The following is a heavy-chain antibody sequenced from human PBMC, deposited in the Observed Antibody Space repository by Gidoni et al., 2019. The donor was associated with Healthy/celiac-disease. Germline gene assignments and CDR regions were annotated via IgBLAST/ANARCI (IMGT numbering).Heavy chain of an antibody. D-gene: IGHD2-2*01. CDR3: AREGYCSSTSCSIVYDY. CDR1: GFTFSSYE. J-gene: IGHJ4*02. Sequence: EVQLVESGGGLVQPGGSLRLACAASGFTFSSYEMNWVRQATGKGLEWVSYISSSGSTIYYADSVKGRFTISRDNAKNSLYLQMNSLRAEDTAVYYCAREGYCSSTSCSIVYDYWGQGTLVTVSS. V-gene: IGHV3-48*03. CDR2: ISSSGSTI.